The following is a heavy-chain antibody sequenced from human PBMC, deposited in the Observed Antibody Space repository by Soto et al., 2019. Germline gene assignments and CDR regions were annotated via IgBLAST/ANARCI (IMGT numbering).Heavy chain of an antibody. Sequence: ASVKVSCKASGGTFSSYAISWVRQAPGQGLEWMGRIIPILGIANYTQKFQGRVTITADKSTSTAYMELSSLRSEDTAVYYCARTHPMGIGYYYYYYGMDVWGQGTTVTVSS. CDR1: GGTFSSYA. D-gene: IGHD2-21*01. V-gene: IGHV1-69*04. CDR2: IIPILGIA. J-gene: IGHJ6*02. CDR3: ARTHPMGIGYYYYYYGMDV.